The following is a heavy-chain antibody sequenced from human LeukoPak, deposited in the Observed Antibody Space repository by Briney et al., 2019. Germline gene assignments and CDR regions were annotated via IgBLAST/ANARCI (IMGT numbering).Heavy chain of an antibody. CDR3: ARSYPSFDY. Sequence: PSETLSLTCAVYGGSFSGYYWSWIRQHPGKGLEWIGYIYYSGSTYYNPSLKSRVTISVDTSKNQFSLKLSSVTAADTAVYYCARSYPSFDYWGQGTLVTVSS. CDR1: GGSFSGYY. CDR2: IYYSGST. D-gene: IGHD3-10*01. J-gene: IGHJ4*02. V-gene: IGHV4-31*11.